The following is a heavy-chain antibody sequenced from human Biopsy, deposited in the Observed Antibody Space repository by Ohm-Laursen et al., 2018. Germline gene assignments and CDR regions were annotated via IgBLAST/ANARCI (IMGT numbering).Heavy chain of an antibody. CDR1: GGSMSSYY. Sequence: SETLSLTCTVSGGSMSSYYWTWIRQPPGKGLEWIGYIYNSGSTNYNPSLKSRVTISVAVDTSKSQFSLGLSSVTAADTAMYYCARGEAGVYDALDIWGQGTMVIVSS. V-gene: IGHV4-59*01. CDR3: ARGEAGVYDALDI. D-gene: IGHD5/OR15-5a*01. CDR2: IYNSGST. J-gene: IGHJ3*02.